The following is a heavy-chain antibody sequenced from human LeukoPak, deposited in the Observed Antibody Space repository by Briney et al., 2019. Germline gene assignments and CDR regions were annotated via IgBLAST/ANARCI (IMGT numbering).Heavy chain of an antibody. CDR2: INPNSGGT. CDR1: GYTFTGYY. CDR3: AREWRSGGWYALYLDY. V-gene: IGHV1-2*02. D-gene: IGHD6-19*01. J-gene: IGHJ4*02. Sequence: ASVKVSCKASGYTFTGYYVHWVRQAPGQGLEWMGWINPNSGGTNYAQKFQGRATMTRDTSISTAYMELSRLRSDDTAVYYCAREWRSGGWYALYLDYWGQGTLVTVSS.